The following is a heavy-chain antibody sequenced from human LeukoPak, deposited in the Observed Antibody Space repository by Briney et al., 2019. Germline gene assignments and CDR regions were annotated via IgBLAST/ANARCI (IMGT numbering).Heavy chain of an antibody. Sequence: GGSLRLSCAASGFTFSSYAMHWVRQAPGKGLEGGAVISYDGSNKYYADSVKGRFTISRDNSKNTLYLQMNSLRAEDTAVYYCARDYRITYYYYYGMDVWGQGTTVTVSS. CDR3: ARDYRITYYYYYGMDV. J-gene: IGHJ6*02. CDR2: ISYDGSNK. CDR1: GFTFSSYA. D-gene: IGHD5-24*01. V-gene: IGHV3-30-3*01.